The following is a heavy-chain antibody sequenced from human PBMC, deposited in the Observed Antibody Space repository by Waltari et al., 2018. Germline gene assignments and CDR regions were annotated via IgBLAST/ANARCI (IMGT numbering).Heavy chain of an antibody. V-gene: IGHV1-8*01. Sequence: QVQLVQSGAEVKKPGASVKVSCKASGYTFTSYDINWVRRATGQGLEWRGWMNPTSGNTGYAQKFQGRVTMTRNTSISTAYMELSSLRSEDTAVYYCARGAYSSDLDWFDPWGQGTLVTVSS. D-gene: IGHD6-19*01. J-gene: IGHJ5*02. CDR3: ARGAYSSDLDWFDP. CDR1: GYTFTSYD. CDR2: MNPTSGNT.